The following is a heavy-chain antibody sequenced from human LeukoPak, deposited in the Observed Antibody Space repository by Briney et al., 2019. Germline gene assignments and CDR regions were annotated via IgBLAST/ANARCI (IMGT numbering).Heavy chain of an antibody. Sequence: SETLSLTCTLSGGSISSYYWSWIRQPAGKGLQWIGRIYSSGSTNYSPSLKSRVTMSVDTSKNQFSLRLTSVTAADTAVYYCARDLGFWSGPDYWGQGTLVTVSS. V-gene: IGHV4-4*07. J-gene: IGHJ4*02. CDR2: IYSSGST. CDR1: GGSISSYY. CDR3: ARDLGFWSGPDY. D-gene: IGHD3-3*01.